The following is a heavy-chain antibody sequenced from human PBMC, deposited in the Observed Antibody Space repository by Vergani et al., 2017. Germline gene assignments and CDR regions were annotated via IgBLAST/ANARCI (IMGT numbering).Heavy chain of an antibody. V-gene: IGHV3-30*02. CDR3: AKHFRGWGMDY. Sequence: QVQLVESGGGVVQGGGSLSLSCARFGFLWSNYDWQGIRQGPGKGLEFVAFIQFDGSNQYYADSVKGRFTLSRDFSKNTLYLQMNSLRTDDTATYYCAKHFRGWGMDYWGQGTQVIVSS. J-gene: IGHJ4*02. CDR1: GFLWSNYD. CDR2: IQFDGSNQ. D-gene: IGHD3-16*01.